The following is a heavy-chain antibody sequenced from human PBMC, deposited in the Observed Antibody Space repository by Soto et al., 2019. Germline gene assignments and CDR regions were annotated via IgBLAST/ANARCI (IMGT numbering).Heavy chain of an antibody. J-gene: IGHJ5*02. Sequence: QITLKESGPTLVKPTQTLTLTCTVSGFSLSTSPVAVGWIRQPPGKALEWLAIIYWDDTKHYYPSLNSSLTITKDTSKNQVVLIMTNMDPVDTATYYCAHRGRSSGFGGDNWFDPWGQGTLVTVSS. CDR1: GFSLSTSPVA. D-gene: IGHD3-22*01. CDR2: IYWDDTK. CDR3: AHRGRSSGFGGDNWFDP. V-gene: IGHV2-5*02.